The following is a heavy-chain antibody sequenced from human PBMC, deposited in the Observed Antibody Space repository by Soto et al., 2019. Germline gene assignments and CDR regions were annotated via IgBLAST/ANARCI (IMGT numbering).Heavy chain of an antibody. Sequence: SETLSLTCTVSGGSVSSGDYFWSWLRQSPGKRLEWIAYIYYSGSTNYNPSLKSRATISVDTSKSQVSLTLASMTAADAALYYCARSPNYYYYGFDVWGQGTAVTVSS. CDR3: ARSPNYYYYGFDV. CDR2: IYYSGST. J-gene: IGHJ6*02. CDR1: GGSVSSGDYF. D-gene: IGHD3-10*01. V-gene: IGHV4-61*08.